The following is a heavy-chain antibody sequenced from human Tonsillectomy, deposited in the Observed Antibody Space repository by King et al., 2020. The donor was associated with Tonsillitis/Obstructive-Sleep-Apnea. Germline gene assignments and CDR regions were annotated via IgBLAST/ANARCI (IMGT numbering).Heavy chain of an antibody. CDR2: IYSGGST. CDR1: GFTVSSNY. Sequence: VQLVESGGGLIQPGGSLRLSCAASGFTVSSNYMSWVRKAPGKGLEWGSVIYSGGSTLDADSVKGRFTISRDNCKNTVYLQMNRLRAEDTAGYYCARGGDIGSYYYMDVWGKGTTVTVSS. V-gene: IGHV3-53*01. CDR3: ARGGDIGSYYYMDV. D-gene: IGHD2-15*01. J-gene: IGHJ6*03.